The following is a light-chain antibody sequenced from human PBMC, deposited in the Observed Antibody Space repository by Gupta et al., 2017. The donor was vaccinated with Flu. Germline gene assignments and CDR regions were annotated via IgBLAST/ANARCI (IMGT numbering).Light chain of an antibody. J-gene: IGKJ1*01. CDR3: QQDGSSRT. CDR2: GAS. CDR1: QSVSSSY. V-gene: IGKV3-20*01. Sequence: EIVLTQSPGTLSLSPGERATLSCRASQSVSSSYLAWYQQKPGQAPRLLIYGASSRATGIPDRFSGSGSGTDFTLTSIRLEPEDFAVYYCQQDGSSRTFGQGTKVEIK.